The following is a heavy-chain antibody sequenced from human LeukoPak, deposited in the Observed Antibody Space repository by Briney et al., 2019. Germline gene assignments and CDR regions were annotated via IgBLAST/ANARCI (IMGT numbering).Heavy chain of an antibody. V-gene: IGHV4-4*09. Sequence: SETLSLTCTVSGGSISSYYWSWIRQPPGKGLEWIGYIYTSGSTNYNPSLKSRVTIPVDTSKNQFSLKLSSVTAADTAVYYCARHPGYSYGYDYWGQGTLVTVSS. D-gene: IGHD5-18*01. CDR2: IYTSGST. CDR3: ARHPGYSYGYDY. CDR1: GGSISSYY. J-gene: IGHJ4*02.